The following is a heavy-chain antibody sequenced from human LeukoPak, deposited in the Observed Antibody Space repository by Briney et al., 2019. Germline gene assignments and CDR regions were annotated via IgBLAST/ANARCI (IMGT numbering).Heavy chain of an antibody. CDR2: IYHSGST. CDR3: ARASWGGYEYFDF. CDR1: GYSISSGYY. D-gene: IGHD5-12*01. V-gene: IGHV4-38-2*02. Sequence: SETLSLTCTVSGYSISSGYYWGWIRQPPGKGLEWIGSIYHSGSTYYNPSLKSRVTISVDTSKSQFSLKLTSVTAADTAVYYCARASWGGYEYFDFWGLGALVTVSS. J-gene: IGHJ4*02.